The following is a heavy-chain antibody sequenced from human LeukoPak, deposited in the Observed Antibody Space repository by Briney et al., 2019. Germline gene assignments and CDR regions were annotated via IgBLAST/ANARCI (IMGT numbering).Heavy chain of an antibody. D-gene: IGHD6-13*01. Sequence: PSETLSLTCTVSGGSISGHYWSWIRQPPGKGLEWIGYIYYSGSSNYNPSLKSRVTISVDTSKNQFSLKLSSVTAADTAVYYCAGGGISWYHFDYWGQGTLVTVSS. CDR3: AGGGISWYHFDY. V-gene: IGHV4-59*11. CDR2: IYYSGSS. CDR1: GGSISGHY. J-gene: IGHJ4*02.